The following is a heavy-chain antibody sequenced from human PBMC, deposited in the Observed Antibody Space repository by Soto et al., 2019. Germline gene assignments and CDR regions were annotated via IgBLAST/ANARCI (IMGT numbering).Heavy chain of an antibody. CDR3: AVDYGDQCGN. CDR2: IYSDGST. CDR1: GFIVSSNY. D-gene: IGHD4-17*01. V-gene: IGHV3-66*01. J-gene: IGHJ4*02. Sequence: EVQLVESGGGLVQPGGSLRLSCAVSGFIVSSNYMSWVRQAPGKGLEWVSVIYSDGSTYYADSVKGRFTISRDTSKNTLYLQMNSLRAEDTAVYYCAVDYGDQCGNWGQGTLVTV.